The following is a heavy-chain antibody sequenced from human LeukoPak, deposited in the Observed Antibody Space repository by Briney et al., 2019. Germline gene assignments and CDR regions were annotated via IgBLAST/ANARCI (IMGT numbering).Heavy chain of an antibody. CDR2: INTNTGNP. Sequence: ASVKVSCKASGYTFTSYAMNWVRQAPGQGLGWMGWINTNTGNPTYAQGFTGRFVFSLDTSVSTAYLQISSLKAEDTAVYYCARDRRFLEWLVGFDYRGQGTLVTVSS. V-gene: IGHV7-4-1*02. D-gene: IGHD3-3*01. J-gene: IGHJ4*02. CDR3: ARDRRFLEWLVGFDY. CDR1: GYTFTSYA.